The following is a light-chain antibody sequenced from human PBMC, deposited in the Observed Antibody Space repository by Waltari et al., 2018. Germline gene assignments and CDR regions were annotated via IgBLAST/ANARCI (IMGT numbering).Light chain of an antibody. Sequence: AIRMTQSPSSLSASTGDRVTITCRASQGISSYLAWYQQKPGKDPKLLIYAASTLQSGVPSRFSGSGSGTDFTLTISCLQSEDFATYYCQQYYSYPQTFGQGTKVEIK. CDR2: AAS. J-gene: IGKJ1*01. CDR1: QGISSY. CDR3: QQYYSYPQT. V-gene: IGKV1-8*01.